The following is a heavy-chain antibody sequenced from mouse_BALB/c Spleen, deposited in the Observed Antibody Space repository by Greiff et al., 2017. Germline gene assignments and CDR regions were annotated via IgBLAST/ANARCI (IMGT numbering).Heavy chain of an antibody. CDR2: IRNKANGYTT. CDR3: ARTFLDY. J-gene: IGHJ4*01. Sequence: EVMLVESGGGLVQPGGSLRLSCATSGFTFTDYYMSWVRQPPGKALEWLGFIRNKANGYTTEYSASVKGRFTISRDNSQSILYLQMNTLRAEDSATYYCARTFLDYWGQGTSVTVSS. CDR1: GFTFTDYY. V-gene: IGHV7-3*02.